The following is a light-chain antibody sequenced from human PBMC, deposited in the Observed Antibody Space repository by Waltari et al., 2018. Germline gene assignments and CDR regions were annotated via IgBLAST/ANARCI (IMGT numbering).Light chain of an antibody. CDR3: QQYNNWPLT. CDR2: HAS. J-gene: IGKJ4*01. Sequence: EIVMTQSPDTLSVSPGERVTLSCRASQSISSTLAWHQQKPGQAPRLLINHASTRDTGIPARFSGSGSGTEFTLTISSLQSEDFAVYYCQQYNNWPLTFGGGTKVEIK. V-gene: IGKV3-15*01. CDR1: QSISST.